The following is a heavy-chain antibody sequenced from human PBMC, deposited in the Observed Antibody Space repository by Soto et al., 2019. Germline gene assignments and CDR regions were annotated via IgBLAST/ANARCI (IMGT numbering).Heavy chain of an antibody. Sequence: QVHLVESGGGVVQPGRSLRLSCAASGFTFSSYGMLWVRQAPGKGLEWVAVIWYDGSKRYYGESVKGRFTIFRDNSENTLYLEKNSLRAEDTAVSYCARRVAATDAGGAMDVWGQGTTVTVSS. CDR1: GFTFSSYG. V-gene: IGHV3-33*03. CDR3: ARRVAATDAGGAMDV. D-gene: IGHD3-16*01. CDR2: IWYDGSKR. J-gene: IGHJ6*02.